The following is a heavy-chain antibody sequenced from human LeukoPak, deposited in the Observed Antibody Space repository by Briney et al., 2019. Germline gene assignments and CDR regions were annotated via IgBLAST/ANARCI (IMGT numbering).Heavy chain of an antibody. J-gene: IGHJ4*02. V-gene: IGHV3-7*03. CDR2: IKQDGSGK. CDR1: GFTFSSYC. Sequence: QTGGSLRLSCAASGFTFSSYCMSWVRQAPGKGLEWVSNIKQDGSGKYYVDSVKGRFTISRDNAKNSLYLQMNSLRAEDTAVYYCAPSSQYYYYSSGYYFLYWGQGTLVTVSS. CDR3: APSSQYYYYSSGYYFLY. D-gene: IGHD3-22*01.